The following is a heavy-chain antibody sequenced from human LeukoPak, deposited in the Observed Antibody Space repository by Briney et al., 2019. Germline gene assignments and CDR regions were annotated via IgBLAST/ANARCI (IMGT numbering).Heavy chain of an antibody. CDR1: GYTFTGYY. J-gene: IGHJ4*02. CDR2: IYPNSGAT. V-gene: IGHV1-2*02. Sequence: ASVKVSCKASGYTFTGYYMYWVRQAPGQGLEWMGYIYPNSGATKYAQKFQGRVTMTRDTSISTAYMELSGLGSDDTAVYYCGTLLSNGPFDYWGQGSLVTVSS. CDR3: GTLLSNGPFDY.